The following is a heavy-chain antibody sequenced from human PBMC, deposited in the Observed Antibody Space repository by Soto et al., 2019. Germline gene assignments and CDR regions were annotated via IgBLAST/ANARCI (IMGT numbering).Heavy chain of an antibody. V-gene: IGHV1-69*06. CDR2: IIPLFDSA. CDR1: GDTFSNQA. J-gene: IGHJ4*02. D-gene: IGHD3-3*01. CDR3: AASTFQSGVSGYFHLDH. Sequence: VKVSCKTSGDTFSNQAISWVRQAPGQGLEWMGGIIPLFDSASYAQRSHDRVTITADKFTNTVYMELRSLTSEDTAVYYCAASTFQSGVSGYFHLDHWGQGTLVTVSS.